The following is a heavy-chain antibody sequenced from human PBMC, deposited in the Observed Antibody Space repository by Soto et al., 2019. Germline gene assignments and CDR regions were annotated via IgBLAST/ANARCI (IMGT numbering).Heavy chain of an antibody. CDR2: ISGSGSYT. D-gene: IGHD3-22*01. CDR3: AKAPDYDTTGFYSDS. J-gene: IGHJ4*02. V-gene: IGHV3-23*01. Sequence: GGSLRLSCVGSGFMFRDYVMTWVRQVPGTGLEWVSAISGSGSYTYYADSVKGRFTISRDNSQNTVFLQMDSLRGEDTALYYCAKAPDYDTTGFYSDSWGQGTLVTVSS. CDR1: GFMFRDYV.